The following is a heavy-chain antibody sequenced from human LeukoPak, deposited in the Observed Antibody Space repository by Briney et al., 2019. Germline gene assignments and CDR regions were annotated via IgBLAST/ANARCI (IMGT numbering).Heavy chain of an antibody. V-gene: IGHV1-18*01. CDR2: ISAYNGNT. D-gene: IGHD1-7*01. CDR3: ARSITGTTPDYYYYYYMDV. CDR1: GYTFTSYG. Sequence: ASVKVSCKASGYTFTSYGISWVRQAPGQGLEWMGWISAYNGNTNYAQKLQGRVTMTTDTSTSTAYMELRSLRSDDTAVYYCARSITGTTPDYYYYYYMDVWGKGTTVTVSS. J-gene: IGHJ6*03.